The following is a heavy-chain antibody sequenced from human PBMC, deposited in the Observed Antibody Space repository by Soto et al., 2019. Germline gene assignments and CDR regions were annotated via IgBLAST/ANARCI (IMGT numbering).Heavy chain of an antibody. CDR3: ARSVVVGLYYYYYGMDV. CDR2: IYTSGST. V-gene: IGHV4-4*07. CDR1: GGSISSYY. Sequence: SETLSLTCTVSGGSISSYYWSWIRQPAGKGLEWIGRIYTSGSTNYNPSLKSRVTMSVDTSKNQFSLKLSSVTAADTAVYYCARSVVVGLYYYYYGMDVWGQGTTVTVSS. J-gene: IGHJ6*02. D-gene: IGHD3-22*01.